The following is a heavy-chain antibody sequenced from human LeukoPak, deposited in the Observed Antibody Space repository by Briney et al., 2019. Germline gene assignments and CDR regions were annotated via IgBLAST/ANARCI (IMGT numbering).Heavy chain of an antibody. V-gene: IGHV3-48*03. CDR3: AKDRVGGNAYYYFDY. D-gene: IGHD4-23*01. J-gene: IGHJ4*02. CDR1: GFTFSDYG. CDR2: IGSSGTTI. Sequence: SGGSLRLSCAASGFTFSDYGMNWVRQAPGKGLEWVSYIGSSGTTIFYADSVKGRFTISRDNAKNSLYLQMNSLRAEDTAVYYCAKDRVGGNAYYYFDYWGQGTLVTVSS.